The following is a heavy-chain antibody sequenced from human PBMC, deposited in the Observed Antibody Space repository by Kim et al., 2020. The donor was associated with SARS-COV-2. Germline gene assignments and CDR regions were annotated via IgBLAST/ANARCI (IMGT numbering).Heavy chain of an antibody. J-gene: IGHJ3*02. CDR1: GFIFSTYG. V-gene: IGHV3-48*02. Sequence: GGSLRLSCAASGFIFSTYGMNWVRQAPGKGLEWVSYISSDSHMVYDADSVKGRFTISRDNAKNSLYLQMNSLRDEDTAVYYCAKIVSPEDGTNAFDIWGQGTMVTVSS. CDR2: ISSDSHMV. D-gene: IGHD6-13*01. CDR3: AKIVSPEDGTNAFDI.